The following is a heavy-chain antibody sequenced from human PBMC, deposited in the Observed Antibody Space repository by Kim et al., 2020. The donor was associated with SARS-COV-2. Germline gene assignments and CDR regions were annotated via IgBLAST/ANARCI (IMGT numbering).Heavy chain of an antibody. CDR2: IRSKANSYAT. Sequence: GGSLRLSCAASGFTFSGSAMHWVRQASGKGLEWVGRIRSKANSYATAYAASVKGRFTISRDDSKNTAYLQMNSLKTEDTAVYYCTRHFCGLSPDCSSTSCPGAEERGYYYYGMDVWGQGTTVTVSS. CDR3: TRHFCGLSPDCSSTSCPGAEERGYYYYGMDV. CDR1: GFTFSGSA. D-gene: IGHD2-2*01. V-gene: IGHV3-73*01. J-gene: IGHJ6*02.